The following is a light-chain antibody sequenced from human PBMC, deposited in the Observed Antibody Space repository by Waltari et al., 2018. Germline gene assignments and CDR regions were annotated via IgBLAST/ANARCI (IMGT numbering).Light chain of an antibody. CDR1: QTIKTY. Sequence: DIQMTQSPSSLSASVGDKVTITCRARQTIKTYVNWYQQKAGQAPKVLIYGTKSVAKGVPIRFGGSGAGTDYSLTHSGLDTEDHATYDCQQGHGPPLTLGQGTKVEVK. J-gene: IGKJ1*01. CDR3: QQGHGPPLT. CDR2: GTK. V-gene: IGKV1-39*01.